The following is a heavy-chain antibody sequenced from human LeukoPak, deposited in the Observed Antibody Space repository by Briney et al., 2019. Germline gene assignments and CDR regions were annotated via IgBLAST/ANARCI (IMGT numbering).Heavy chain of an antibody. CDR3: AKGDHYYDSSEFDY. Sequence: ASVKVSCKASGYTFTRYFMHGVRQAPGQGLEWMGIINPSGGSTSYAQKFQGRVTMTRDTSTSTVYMEVSSLTAEDTAVHYCAKGDHYYDSSEFDYWGQGTLVTVSS. J-gene: IGHJ4*02. V-gene: IGHV1-46*01. CDR1: GYTFTRYF. CDR2: INPSGGST. D-gene: IGHD3-22*01.